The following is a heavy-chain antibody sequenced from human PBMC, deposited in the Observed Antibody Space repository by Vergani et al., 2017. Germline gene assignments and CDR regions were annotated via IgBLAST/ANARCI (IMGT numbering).Heavy chain of an antibody. CDR1: GYSFNNYA. J-gene: IGHJ4*02. D-gene: IGHD6-19*01. V-gene: IGHV7-4-1*01. Sequence: QLVQSGSELKKPGASVKVSCKASGYSFNNYAIHWVRQAPGQGLEWMGWINPTTGNPTYARAFTGRVVFSLDTSISTAYLQIGSLKAEDTAVYFCARAKRGRLAVGATDSWGQGTLLTVSS. CDR2: INPTTGNP. CDR3: ARAKRGRLAVGATDS.